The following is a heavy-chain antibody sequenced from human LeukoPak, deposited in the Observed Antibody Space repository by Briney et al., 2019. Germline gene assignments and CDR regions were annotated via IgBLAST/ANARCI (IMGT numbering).Heavy chain of an antibody. D-gene: IGHD3-22*01. CDR1: GGSFSGYY. CDR2: INHSGST. V-gene: IGHV4-34*01. Sequence: SETLSLTCAVYGGSFSGYYWSWIRQPPGKGLEWIGEINHSGSTNYNPSLKSRVTISVDTSKNQFSLKLSSVTAADTAVYYCAGYYDSSGYYWGREPWSPSPQ. CDR3: AGYYDSSGYY. J-gene: IGHJ4*02.